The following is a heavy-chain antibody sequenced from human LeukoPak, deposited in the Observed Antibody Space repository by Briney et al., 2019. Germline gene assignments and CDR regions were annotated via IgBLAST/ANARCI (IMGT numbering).Heavy chain of an antibody. CDR2: ISSGGTTI. CDR1: GFTFSNFA. D-gene: IGHD3-9*01. Sequence: GGSLRLSCEASGFTFSNFAMNWVRQAPGKGLDWISFISSGGTTISYAESVRGRFTISRDNARNSLFLQMNSLRVEDTAVYYCARDLMPYVDPEYFDHWGQGTLVTVSS. J-gene: IGHJ4*02. CDR3: ARDLMPYVDPEYFDH. V-gene: IGHV3-48*03.